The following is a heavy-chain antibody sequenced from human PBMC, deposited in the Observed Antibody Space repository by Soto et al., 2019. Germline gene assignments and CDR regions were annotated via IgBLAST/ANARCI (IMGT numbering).Heavy chain of an antibody. V-gene: IGHV3-7*03. CDR1: GFSFSYYW. CDR2: IKFDGSVK. Sequence: GGSLRLSCVASGFSFSYYWMSWVRQSPGKGPEWVANIKFDGSVKQYVDSVRGRFSISRDNFRNSLFLQMNSLRAGDAAIYYCVKDGGYCSSATCYSPRNHYFDSWGQGTLVTVSS. CDR3: VKDGGYCSSATCYSPRNHYFDS. J-gene: IGHJ4*02. D-gene: IGHD2-2*01.